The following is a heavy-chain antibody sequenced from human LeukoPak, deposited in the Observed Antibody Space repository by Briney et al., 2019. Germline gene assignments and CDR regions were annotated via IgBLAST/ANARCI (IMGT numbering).Heavy chain of an antibody. J-gene: IGHJ4*02. V-gene: IGHV3-23*01. D-gene: IGHD6-25*01. CDR3: AKGSGSSRPYYFDF. CDR2: ITNSGTDT. CDR1: GFTFSSYA. Sequence: PGGSLRLSCAASGFTFSSYAMSWVRQAPGKGLEWVSAITNSGTDTYHADSVKGRFTISRDNSKNTLYLQMNSLRVEDTAVYYCAKGSGSSRPYYFDFWGQGTLVTVSS.